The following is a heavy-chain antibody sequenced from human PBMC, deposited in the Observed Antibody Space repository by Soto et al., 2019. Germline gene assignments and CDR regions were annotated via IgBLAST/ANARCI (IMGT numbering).Heavy chain of an antibody. CDR1: GHTFTSYD. CDR2: MNPNSGNT. D-gene: IGHD2-8*01. Sequence: ASVKVSCKASGHTFTSYDINCVRQATGQGLEGLGWMNPNSGNTGYAQKCQGRVTMTRNTSISTAYMELSSLRSEDTAVYYCALLGYCTNGVCYQPYYYGMDVWGQGTTVTVSS. CDR3: ALLGYCTNGVCYQPYYYGMDV. V-gene: IGHV1-8*01. J-gene: IGHJ6*02.